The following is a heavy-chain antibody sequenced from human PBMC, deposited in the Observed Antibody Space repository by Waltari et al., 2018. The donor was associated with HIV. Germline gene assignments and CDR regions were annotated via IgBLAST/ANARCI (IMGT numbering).Heavy chain of an antibody. CDR1: GYTCTGYY. V-gene: IGHV1-2*02. Sequence: QVQLVQSGAEVKKPGASVKVSCKASGYTCTGYYMPWVGEAAGQGLEWMGWINPNSGGTNYAQKFQGRVTMTRDTSISTAYMELSRLRSDDTAVYYCARDSLFSSGRYFDLWGRGTLVTVSS. CDR3: ARDSLFSSGRYFDL. J-gene: IGHJ2*01. CDR2: INPNSGGT. D-gene: IGHD3-22*01.